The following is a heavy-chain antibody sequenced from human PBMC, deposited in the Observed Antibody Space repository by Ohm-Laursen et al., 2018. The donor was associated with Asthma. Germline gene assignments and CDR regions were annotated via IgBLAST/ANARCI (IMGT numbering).Heavy chain of an antibody. CDR3: ARSTVTTSPIVD. D-gene: IGHD4-17*01. Sequence: SLRLSCTASGFTFSSYAMHWVRQAPGKGLEYVSAISSNGGSTFHADSVKGRFTISRDNSKNTLYLQMGSLRAEDMAVYYCARSTVTTSPIVDWGQGILVTVSS. CDR1: GFTFSSYA. V-gene: IGHV3-64*02. J-gene: IGHJ4*02. CDR2: ISSNGGST.